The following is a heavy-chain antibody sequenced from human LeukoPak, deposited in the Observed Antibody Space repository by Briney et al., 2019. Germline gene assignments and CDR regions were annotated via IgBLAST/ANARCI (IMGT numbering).Heavy chain of an antibody. D-gene: IGHD4-17*01. CDR3: ARLLDDYGDSLGY. CDR2: IYPGDSDT. V-gene: IGHV5-51*01. CDR1: AYSFTSYW. Sequence: LQLSCNGSAYSFTSYWIGWGRQLPGKGLERMGIIYPGDSDTRYSPSFQGQVTISADKSISTAYLQWSSLKASDTAMYYCARLLDDYGDSLGYWGPGTLVTVSS. J-gene: IGHJ4*02.